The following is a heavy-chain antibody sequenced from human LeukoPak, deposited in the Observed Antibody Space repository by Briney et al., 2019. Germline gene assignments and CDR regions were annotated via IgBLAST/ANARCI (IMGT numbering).Heavy chain of an antibody. J-gene: IGHJ4*02. V-gene: IGHV1-46*01. Sequence: GASVKVSCKASGYTFTSYYMHWVRQAPGQGLEWMGIINPSGGSTSYAQRFQGRVAMTRDTSTSTVYMELSGLRSEDTAVYYCARECGGCARWDFDYWGQGTLVTVSS. CDR1: GYTFTSYY. D-gene: IGHD2-15*01. CDR3: ARECGGCARWDFDY. CDR2: INPSGGST.